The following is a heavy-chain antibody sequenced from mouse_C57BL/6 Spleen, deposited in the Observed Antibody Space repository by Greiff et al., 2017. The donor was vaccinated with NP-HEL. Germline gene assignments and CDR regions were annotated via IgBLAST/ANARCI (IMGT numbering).Heavy chain of an antibody. CDR1: GFTFSDYY. Sequence: EVKLMESAGGLVQPGSSMKLSCTASGFTFSDYYMAWVRQVPEKGLEWVANINYDGSSTYYLDSLKSRFIISRDNAKNILYLQMSSLKSEDTATYYCARDQDGSRYVDWYFDVWGTGTTVTVSS. CDR2: INYDGSST. D-gene: IGHD1-1*01. J-gene: IGHJ1*03. CDR3: ARDQDGSRYVDWYFDV. V-gene: IGHV5-16*01.